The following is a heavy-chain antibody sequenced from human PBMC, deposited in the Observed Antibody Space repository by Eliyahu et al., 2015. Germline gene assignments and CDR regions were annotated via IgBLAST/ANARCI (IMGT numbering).Heavy chain of an antibody. CDR3: ARDQQDWGSTWFSWYFDL. Sequence: QLVESGGAVVQAGGSLRLXCAASGFTFRXYSXPGVRQAPGNGLEWVGGVXQDGNNKFTADSVKGRFAVTRDNSENTLYLDMSSLRVDDAAVYFCARDQQDWGSTWFSWYFDLWGRGTLVTVS. CDR1: GFTFRXYS. CDR2: VXQDGNNK. J-gene: IGHJ2*01. D-gene: IGHD3-16*01. V-gene: IGHV3-30*09.